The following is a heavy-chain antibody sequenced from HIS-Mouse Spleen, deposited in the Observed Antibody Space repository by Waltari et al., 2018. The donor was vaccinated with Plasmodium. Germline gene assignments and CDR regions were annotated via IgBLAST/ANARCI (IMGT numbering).Heavy chain of an antibody. V-gene: IGHV1-2*02. CDR2: INPNSGGT. CDR3: AVGRWLQPRDY. Sequence: QVQLVQSGAEVKKPGASVKVSCKASGYTFTGYYLHWVRQAPGQGLGWMGRINPNSGGTNHARKVQGRVTMTRDTSISTAYMELSRLRSDDTAVYYCAVGRWLQPRDYWGQGTLVTVSS. D-gene: IGHD5-12*01. CDR1: GYTFTGYY. J-gene: IGHJ4*02.